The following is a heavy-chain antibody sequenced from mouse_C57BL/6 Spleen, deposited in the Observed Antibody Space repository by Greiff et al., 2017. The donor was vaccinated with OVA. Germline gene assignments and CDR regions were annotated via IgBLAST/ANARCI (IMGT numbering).Heavy chain of an antibody. CDR1: GYTLTSYW. J-gene: IGHJ4*01. CDR3: ARRGIPQKNYAMDY. V-gene: IGHV1-59*01. Sequence: VQLQQPGAELVRPGPSVKLSCKASGYTLTSYWMHWVKQRPGQGLEWIGVIDPSDSYTNYNQKFKGKATLTVDTSSSTAYMQLSSLTSEDSAVYYCARRGIPQKNYAMDYWGQGTSVTVSS. CDR2: IDPSDSYT.